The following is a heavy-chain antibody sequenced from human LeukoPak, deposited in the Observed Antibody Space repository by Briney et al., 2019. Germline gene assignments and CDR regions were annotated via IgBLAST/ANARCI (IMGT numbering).Heavy chain of an antibody. Sequence: SQTXSXXCSVAGASISTSGYYWSWIRQHPAKGLEWIGYIHYSGTTYSNPPLKSRVTMSVDMSKNQFSLKLSSVTAADTAMYYCARVGADGSGWYGHLDYWGQGILVTVSS. V-gene: IGHV4-31*03. CDR1: GASISTSGYY. D-gene: IGHD6-19*01. CDR3: ARVGADGSGWYGHLDY. J-gene: IGHJ4*02. CDR2: IHYSGTT.